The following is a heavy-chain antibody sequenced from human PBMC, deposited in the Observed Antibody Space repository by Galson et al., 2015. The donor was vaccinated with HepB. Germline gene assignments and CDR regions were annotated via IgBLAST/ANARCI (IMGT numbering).Heavy chain of an antibody. D-gene: IGHD2-8*01. J-gene: IGHJ4*02. CDR2: IPYSGST. CDR1: GCSLSSSNYY. V-gene: IGHV4-39*07. CDR3: ARGNVLMVYAMDY. Sequence: ETLSLPCTVSGCSLSSSNYYWGWIRQPPGKGVEWIGSIPYSGSTYYNPSLKSRVTISVDTSKNQFSLKLSSVTAADTAVYYCARGNVLMVYAMDYWGQGTLVTVSS.